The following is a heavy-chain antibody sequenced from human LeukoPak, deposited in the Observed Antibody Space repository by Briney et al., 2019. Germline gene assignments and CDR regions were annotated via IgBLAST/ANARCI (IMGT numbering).Heavy chain of an antibody. CDR3: ARGRAAAVNLPYFDY. CDR1: GGSIGTYY. V-gene: IGHV4-59*01. CDR2: IYYSGST. D-gene: IGHD6-13*01. J-gene: IGHJ4*02. Sequence: PSETLSLTCTVSGGSIGTYYWSWIRQPPGKGLEWIGYIYYSGSTNYNPSLKSRVTISVDTSKNQFSLKLSSVTAADTAVYYCARGRAAAVNLPYFDYWGQGTLVTVSS.